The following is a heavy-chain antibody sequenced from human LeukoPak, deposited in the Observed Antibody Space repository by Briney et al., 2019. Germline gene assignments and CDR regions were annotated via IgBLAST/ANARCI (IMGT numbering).Heavy chain of an antibody. J-gene: IGHJ5*02. D-gene: IGHD2-2*01. Sequence: SVKVSCKASGGTFSSYAISWVRQAPGQGLEWMGGIIPIFGTANYAQKFQGRVTITADESTSTAYMELSSLRSEDTAVYYCARDGGYCSSTSCQPYNWFDPWGQGTLVSVSS. CDR2: IIPIFGTA. CDR3: ARDGGYCSSTSCQPYNWFDP. CDR1: GGTFSSYA. V-gene: IGHV1-69*13.